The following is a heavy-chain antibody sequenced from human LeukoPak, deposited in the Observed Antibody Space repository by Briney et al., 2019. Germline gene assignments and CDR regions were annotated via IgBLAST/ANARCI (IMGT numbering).Heavy chain of an antibody. CDR1: GFPFYDYT. D-gene: IGHD5-24*01. CDR3: AKGQGSYNYGPPDY. CDR2: ISWNSAGI. J-gene: IGHJ4*02. Sequence: SLRLSCSASGFPFYDYTMHWVRPGPGKGLEWVSGISWNSAGIGYADSVKGRFTISRDNAKNSLYLQMNSLRAEDMAFYYCAKGQGSYNYGPPDYWGQGTLVTVSS. V-gene: IGHV3-9*03.